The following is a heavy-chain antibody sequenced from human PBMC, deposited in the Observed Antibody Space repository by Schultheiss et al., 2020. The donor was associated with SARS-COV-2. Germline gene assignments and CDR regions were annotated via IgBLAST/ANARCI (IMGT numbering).Heavy chain of an antibody. CDR1: GGSFSGYY. CDR3: ARGLLTGTTPEGY. D-gene: IGHD1-7*01. Sequence: GSLRLSCAVYGGSFSGYYWSWIRQPPGKGLEWIGEINHSGSTNYNPSLKSRVTISVDTSKNQFSLKLSSVTAADTAVYYCARGLLTGTTPEGYWGQGTLVTVSS. CDR2: INHSGST. J-gene: IGHJ4*02. V-gene: IGHV4-34*01.